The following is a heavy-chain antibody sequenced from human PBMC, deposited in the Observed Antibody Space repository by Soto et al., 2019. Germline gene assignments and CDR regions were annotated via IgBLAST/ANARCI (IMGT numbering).Heavy chain of an antibody. CDR2: IKQDGSEE. CDR1: GFAFSDYW. CDR3: ARGTGNPVY. D-gene: IGHD2-8*02. Sequence: GGSLRLSCAASGFAFSDYWMNWVRQAPGKGLEWVAKIKQDGSEENYVDSVKGRFVISRDNPKKSLYLQMNSLRADDTAVYYCARGTGNPVYWGQGTLVTVSS. J-gene: IGHJ4*02. V-gene: IGHV3-7*01.